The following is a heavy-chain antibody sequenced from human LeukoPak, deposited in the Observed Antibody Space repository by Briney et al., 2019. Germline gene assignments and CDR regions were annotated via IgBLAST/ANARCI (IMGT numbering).Heavy chain of an antibody. CDR3: ARVLAAARRSPRRYYYYMDV. V-gene: IGHV1-69*05. D-gene: IGHD6-6*01. CDR1: GDRFSSYE. Sequence: SSVRVSCQASGDRFSSYEISWVRQAPGQGLEWMGGIIPIFGTANYAQKFQGRVTITTDESTSTAYMELSSLRSEETAVYYCARVLAAARRSPRRYYYYMDVWGKGTTVTVSS. J-gene: IGHJ6*03. CDR2: IIPIFGTA.